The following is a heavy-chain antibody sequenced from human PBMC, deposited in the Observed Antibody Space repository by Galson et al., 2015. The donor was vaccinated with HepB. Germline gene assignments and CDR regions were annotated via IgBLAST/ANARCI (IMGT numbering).Heavy chain of an antibody. Sequence: SLRLSCAASGFTFSDYYMSWIRQAPGKGLEWVSYISSSSSYTNYADSVKGRFTISRDNAKNSLYLQMNSLRAEDTAVYYCARGHDSSGYYQDYFDYWGQGTLVTVSS. CDR1: GFTFSDYY. D-gene: IGHD3-22*01. CDR2: ISSSSSYT. CDR3: ARGHDSSGYYQDYFDY. J-gene: IGHJ4*02. V-gene: IGHV3-11*05.